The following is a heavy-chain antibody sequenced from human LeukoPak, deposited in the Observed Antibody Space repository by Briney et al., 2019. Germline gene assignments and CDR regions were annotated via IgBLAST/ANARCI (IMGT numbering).Heavy chain of an antibody. CDR2: IYYSGST. V-gene: IGHV4-39*07. CDR1: GGSISSSSYY. CDR3: AGKTGYDLRVDY. J-gene: IGHJ4*02. D-gene: IGHD3/OR15-3a*01. Sequence: PSETLSLTCTVSGGSISSSSYYWGWIRQPPGKGLEWIGSIYYSGSTYYNPSLKSRVTISVDTSKNQFSLKLSSVTAADTAVYYRAGKTGYDLRVDYWGQGTLVTVSS.